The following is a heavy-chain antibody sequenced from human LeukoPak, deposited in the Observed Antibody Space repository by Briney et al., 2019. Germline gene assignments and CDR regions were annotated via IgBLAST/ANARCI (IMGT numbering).Heavy chain of an antibody. Sequence: PGGSLRLSCEASGFTFNSHWMSWVRQAPGEGLEWVASINQDKTALRYVDSVRGRVTISGDNARSLLYLEMSSLRAEDTAVYFCARLKDYRTVYDYWGPGTLVTVSS. CDR3: ARLKDYRTVYDY. D-gene: IGHD4-11*01. J-gene: IGHJ4*02. CDR1: GFTFNSHW. CDR2: INQDKTAL. V-gene: IGHV3-7*02.